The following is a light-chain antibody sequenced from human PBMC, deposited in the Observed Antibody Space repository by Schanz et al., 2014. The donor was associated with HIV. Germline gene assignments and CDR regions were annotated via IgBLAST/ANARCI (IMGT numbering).Light chain of an antibody. CDR1: QSVSSSY. CDR2: GAS. V-gene: IGKV3D-20*02. J-gene: IGKJ1*01. CDR3: QQRTNWPPWT. Sequence: EIVLTQSPGTLSLSPGERATLSCRASQSVSSSYLAWYQQKPGQAPRLLIYGASSRATGIPDRFSGSGSGTDFTLTISRLEPEDSAVYYCQQRTNWPPWTFGQGTKVEFK.